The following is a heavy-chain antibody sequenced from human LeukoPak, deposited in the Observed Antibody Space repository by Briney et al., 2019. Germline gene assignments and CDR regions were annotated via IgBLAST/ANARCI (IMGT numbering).Heavy chain of an antibody. Sequence: GGSLRLSCAASGFTFSSYAMHWVRQAPGKGLEWVAVISYDGSNKYYADSVKGRFTISRDNSKNTLYMQMNSLRAEDTAVYYCAKLPWGSYRHDALDIWGQGTMVTVSS. CDR1: GFTFSSYA. CDR3: AKLPWGSYRHDALDI. CDR2: ISYDGSNK. V-gene: IGHV3-30*04. D-gene: IGHD3-16*02. J-gene: IGHJ3*02.